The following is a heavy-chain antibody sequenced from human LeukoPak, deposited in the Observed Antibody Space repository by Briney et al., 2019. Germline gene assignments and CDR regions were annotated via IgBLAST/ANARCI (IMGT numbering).Heavy chain of an antibody. J-gene: IGHJ4*02. CDR2: IIPIFGTA. D-gene: IGHD3-22*01. CDR1: GGTFSSYA. V-gene: IGHV1-69*05. Sequence: SVKVSCKASGGTFSSYAISWVRQAPGQGLEWMGRIIPIFGTANYAQKFQGRVTITTDESTSTAYMELSSLRSEDAAVYYCARAEFYYDSSGSYLDYWGQGTLVTVSS. CDR3: ARAEFYYDSSGSYLDY.